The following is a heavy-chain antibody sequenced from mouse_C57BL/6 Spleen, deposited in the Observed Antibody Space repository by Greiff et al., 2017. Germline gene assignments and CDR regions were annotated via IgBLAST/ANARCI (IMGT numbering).Heavy chain of an antibody. V-gene: IGHV5-9*01. CDR2: ISGGGGNT. Sequence: EVQVVESGGGLVKPGGSLKLSCAASGFTFSSYTMSWVRQTPEKRLEWVATISGGGGNTYYPDSVKGRFTISRDNAKNTLYLQMSSLRSEDTALYYCARHGSSYWYFDVWGTGTTVTVSS. D-gene: IGHD1-1*01. J-gene: IGHJ1*03. CDR1: GFTFSSYT. CDR3: ARHGSSYWYFDV.